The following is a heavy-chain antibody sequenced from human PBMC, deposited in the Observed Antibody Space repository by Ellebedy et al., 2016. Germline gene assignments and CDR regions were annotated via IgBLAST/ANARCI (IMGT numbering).Heavy chain of an antibody. D-gene: IGHD2-21*02. CDR2: IYAGGDT. Sequence: GGSLRLSXAASGFTVSNNYMSWVRQAPGKGLEGVSVIYAGGDTYYADSVKGRFTISRDNSKNTVYLQMNSLRAEDTAVYYCARLSKGDCGGDCYTFDPWGQGTLVTVSS. CDR3: ARLSKGDCGGDCYTFDP. CDR1: GFTVSNNY. V-gene: IGHV3-53*01. J-gene: IGHJ5*02.